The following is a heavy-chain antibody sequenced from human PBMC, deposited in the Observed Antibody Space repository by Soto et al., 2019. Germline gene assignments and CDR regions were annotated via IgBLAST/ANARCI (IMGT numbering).Heavy chain of an antibody. CDR2: ITPIFGTA. CDR3: ARCPHYYYYYGMDV. CDR1: GGTFSSYA. J-gene: IGHJ6*02. Sequence: GASVKVSCKASGGTFSSYAISWVRQAPGQGLEWMGGITPIFGTANYARKFQGRVTITADESTSTAYMELSSLRSEDTAVYYCARCPHYYYYYGMDVWGQGTTVTVSS. V-gene: IGHV1-69*13.